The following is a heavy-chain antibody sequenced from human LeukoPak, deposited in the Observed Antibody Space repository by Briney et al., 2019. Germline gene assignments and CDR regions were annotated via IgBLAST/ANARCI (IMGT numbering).Heavy chain of an antibody. CDR3: ARGVGPVVIPKF. Sequence: ASVKVSCKASGYTFTSYGISWVRQAPGQGLEWMGWISAYNGNTNYAQKFRGRVTMTRDTSISTAYMELSRLRSDDTAVYYCARGVGPVVIPKFWGQGTLVTVSS. CDR2: ISAYNGNT. J-gene: IGHJ4*02. V-gene: IGHV1-18*01. CDR1: GYTFTSYG. D-gene: IGHD3-22*01.